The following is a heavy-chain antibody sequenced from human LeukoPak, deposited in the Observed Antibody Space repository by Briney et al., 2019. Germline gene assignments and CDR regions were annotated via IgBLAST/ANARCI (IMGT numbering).Heavy chain of an antibody. Sequence: GRSLRLSCAASGFTFDDYAMHWVRQAPGKGLEWVSGISWNSGSIGYADSVKGRFTISRDNAKNSLYLQMNSLRAEDTALYYCAKDTSGSSGWYYFDYWGQGTLVTVSS. CDR2: ISWNSGSI. CDR3: AKDTSGSSGWYYFDY. D-gene: IGHD6-19*01. J-gene: IGHJ4*02. CDR1: GFTFDDYA. V-gene: IGHV3-9*01.